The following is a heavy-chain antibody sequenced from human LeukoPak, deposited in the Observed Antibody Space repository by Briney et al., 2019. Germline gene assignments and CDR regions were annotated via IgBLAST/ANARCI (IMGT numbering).Heavy chain of an antibody. CDR2: INPSGGST. J-gene: IGHJ4*02. CDR3: ARVRLEDYGDYVFDY. Sequence: GASVKVSCKASGYTFTGYYMHWVRQAPGQGLEWMGIINPSGGSTSYAQKFQGRVTMTRDMSTSTVYMELSSLRSEDTAVYYCARVRLEDYGDYVFDYWGQGTLVTVSS. V-gene: IGHV1-46*01. D-gene: IGHD4-17*01. CDR1: GYTFTGYY.